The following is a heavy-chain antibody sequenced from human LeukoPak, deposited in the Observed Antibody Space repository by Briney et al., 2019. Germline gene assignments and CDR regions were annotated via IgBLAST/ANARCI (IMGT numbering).Heavy chain of an antibody. V-gene: IGHV3-48*03. CDR3: ASVSGYYYGSGTHDY. CDR1: GFIFSSYE. J-gene: IGHJ4*02. D-gene: IGHD3-10*01. CDR2: ISSSGRTI. Sequence: GGSLRLSCAASGFIFSSYEMSWVRQAPGKGLEWVSYISSSGRTIYYADSVKGRFTVSRDNAKNSLYLQMNSLRAEDTAVYYCASVSGYYYGSGTHDYWGQGTLVTVSS.